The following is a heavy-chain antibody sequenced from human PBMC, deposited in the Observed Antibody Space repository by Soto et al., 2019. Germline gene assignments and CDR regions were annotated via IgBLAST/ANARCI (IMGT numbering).Heavy chain of an antibody. D-gene: IGHD3-9*01. CDR1: GGSISSYY. Sequence: PSETLSLTCAVSGGSISSYYWSWIRQPPGKGLEWIGYIYYSGSTNYNPSLKSRVTISVDTSKNQFSLKLTSVTAADTAVYYCARARYPISLCTQAFDYWGQGTLVTVSS. J-gene: IGHJ4*02. CDR3: ARARYPISLCTQAFDY. CDR2: IYYSGST. V-gene: IGHV4-59*01.